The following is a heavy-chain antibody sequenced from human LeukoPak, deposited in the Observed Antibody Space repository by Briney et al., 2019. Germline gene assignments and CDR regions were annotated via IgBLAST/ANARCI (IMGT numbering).Heavy chain of an antibody. D-gene: IGHD4-17*01. CDR3: ARAEGTVTLGWFDP. CDR2: IFYSGTT. Sequence: SETLSLTCTVSGGSISNYYWNWIRQPPGKGLEWIGYIFYSGTTNYNPSLKSRITISIDTSKNQFSLNLSSVTAADTALYYCARAEGTVTLGWFDPWGQGTLVTVSS. CDR1: GGSISNYY. J-gene: IGHJ5*02. V-gene: IGHV4-59*01.